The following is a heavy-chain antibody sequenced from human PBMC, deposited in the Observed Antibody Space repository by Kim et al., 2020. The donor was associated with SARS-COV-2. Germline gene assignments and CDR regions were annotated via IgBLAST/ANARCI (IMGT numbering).Heavy chain of an antibody. Sequence: GESLKISCKGSGYSFTSYWIGWVRQMPGKGLEWMGIIYPGDSDTRYSPSFQGQVTISADKSISTAYLQWSSLKASDTAMYYCARQGRYDILTGYYYYYGMDVWGQGTTVTVSS. V-gene: IGHV5-51*01. CDR3: ARQGRYDILTGYYYYYGMDV. D-gene: IGHD3-9*01. CDR2: IYPGDSDT. J-gene: IGHJ6*02. CDR1: GYSFTSYW.